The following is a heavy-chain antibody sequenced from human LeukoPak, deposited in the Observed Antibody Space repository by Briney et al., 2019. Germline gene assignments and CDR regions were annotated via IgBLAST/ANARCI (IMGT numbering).Heavy chain of an antibody. CDR3: ARDVKQQLLNWFDP. J-gene: IGHJ5*02. D-gene: IGHD6-13*01. CDR2: IIPIFSTA. Sequence: VKVSCKASGGTFSSFGISWVRQAPGQGLEWMGGIIPIFSTANYAQKFQGRVTITADKSTNTAYMELNSLRSEDTAVYYCARDVKQQLLNWFDPWGQGTLVTVSS. CDR1: GGTFSSFG. V-gene: IGHV1-69*06.